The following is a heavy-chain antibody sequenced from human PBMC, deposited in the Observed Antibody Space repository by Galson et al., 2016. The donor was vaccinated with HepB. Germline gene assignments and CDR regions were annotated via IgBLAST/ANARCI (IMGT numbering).Heavy chain of an antibody. J-gene: IGHJ4*02. CDR1: GFTFSSYG. D-gene: IGHD3-3*01. Sequence: SLRLSCAASGFTFSSYGMHWVRQAPGKGLEWVAVIWNDGSNKYYADSVKGRFTISRDNSKNTLYLELNSLRAEDTAVHYCAREMKPHLEWLFRSRLRPVDYWGQGTLFTVSS. CDR3: AREMKPHLEWLFRSRLRPVDY. V-gene: IGHV3-33*01. CDR2: IWNDGSNK.